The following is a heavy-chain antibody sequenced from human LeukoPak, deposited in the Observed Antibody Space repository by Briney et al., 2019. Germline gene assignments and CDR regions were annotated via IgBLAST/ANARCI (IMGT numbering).Heavy chain of an antibody. Sequence: ASVKVSCKASGYTFTSYDINWVRQATGQGLEWMGWMNPNSGNTGYAQKFQGRVTMTRNTSISTAYMELSSLRAEDTAVYYCAKEGRIVVVPASYMDVWGKGTTVTVSS. J-gene: IGHJ6*03. CDR3: AKEGRIVVVPASYMDV. V-gene: IGHV1-8*01. CDR1: GYTFTSYD. D-gene: IGHD2-2*01. CDR2: MNPNSGNT.